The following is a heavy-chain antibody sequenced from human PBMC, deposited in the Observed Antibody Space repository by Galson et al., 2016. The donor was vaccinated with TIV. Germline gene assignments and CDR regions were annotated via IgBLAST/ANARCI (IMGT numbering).Heavy chain of an antibody. CDR2: IHTSGIT. CDR3: ARVPPAGHHWYFDL. V-gene: IGHV4-61*02. J-gene: IGHJ2*01. Sequence: TLSLTCAVSGGSISSGNYYWRWIRQPAGKGLEWIGRIHTSGITNHNPSLKNRVTLSADTSENQFSLKLDSATAADTAVYYCARVPPAGHHWYFDLWGRGTLVTVSS. CDR1: GGSISSGNYY. D-gene: IGHD2-15*01.